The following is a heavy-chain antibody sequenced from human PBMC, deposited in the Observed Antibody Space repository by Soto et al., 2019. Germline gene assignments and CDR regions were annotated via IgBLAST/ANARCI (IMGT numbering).Heavy chain of an antibody. J-gene: IGHJ5*02. Sequence: SETLSLTCTVSGGSISSYYWSWIRQPPGKGLEWIGYIYYSGSTNYNPSLKSRVTISVDTSKNQFSLKLSSVTAADTAVYYCARGGLLRRGWFDPWGQGTLVTVSS. CDR3: ARGGLLRRGWFDP. CDR1: GGSISSYY. V-gene: IGHV4-59*01. D-gene: IGHD2-15*01. CDR2: IYYSGST.